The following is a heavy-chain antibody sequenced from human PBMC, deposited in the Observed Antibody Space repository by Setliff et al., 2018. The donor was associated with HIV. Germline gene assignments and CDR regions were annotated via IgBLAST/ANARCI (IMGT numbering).Heavy chain of an antibody. V-gene: IGHV4-61*02. J-gene: IGHJ4*02. D-gene: IGHD3-10*01. CDR3: ARDSCLYGSGGFCY. CDR1: GGSISSGGFY. Sequence: PSETLSLTCTVSGGSISSGGFYWSWIRQPAGKGLEWIGRIYTGGSTDFNPSLKSRLTISVDTSKNQFSPNLSSVTAADTAVYYCARDSCLYGSGGFCYWGQGTLVTVSS. CDR2: IYTGGST.